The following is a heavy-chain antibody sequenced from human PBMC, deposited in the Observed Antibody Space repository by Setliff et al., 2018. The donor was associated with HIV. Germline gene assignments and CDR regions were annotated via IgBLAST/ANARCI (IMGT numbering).Heavy chain of an antibody. CDR1: GFTFSSYW. CDR3: AKGGYGGAYYVAGY. V-gene: IGHV3-53*01. CDR2: IYKAGKT. J-gene: IGHJ4*02. D-gene: IGHD5-18*01. Sequence: PGGSLRLSCAASGFTFSSYWMHWVRQAPGKGLVWVTLIYKAGKTYYADFVKGRFTIARDDTKNTVSLQMTNLEPGDTAMYYCAKGGYGGAYYVAGYWGQGTKVTVSS.